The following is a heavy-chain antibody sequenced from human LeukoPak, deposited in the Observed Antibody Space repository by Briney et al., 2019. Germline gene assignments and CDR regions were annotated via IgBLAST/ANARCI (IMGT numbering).Heavy chain of an antibody. V-gene: IGHV3-23*01. Sequence: GGSLRLSCAASGFTFSSYAMSWVRQAPGKGLEWVSAISGSGGSTYYADSVKGRFTISRDNAKNSLYLQMNSLRAEDTAVYYCARIDSSVLFDYWGQGTLVTVSS. J-gene: IGHJ4*02. CDR1: GFTFSSYA. D-gene: IGHD3-22*01. CDR2: ISGSGGST. CDR3: ARIDSSVLFDY.